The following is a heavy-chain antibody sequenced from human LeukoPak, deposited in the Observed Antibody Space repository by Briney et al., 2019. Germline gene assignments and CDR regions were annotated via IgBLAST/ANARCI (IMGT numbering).Heavy chain of an antibody. Sequence: GESLKISCRVSGYDFTTYWISWVRQMPGKGLEWMGRIDPSDSYTNYSPSLQGHVTISADKSISTAYLQWSSLKASDTAMYYCARPPTSAGDAFDIWGQGTMVTASS. D-gene: IGHD3-10*01. J-gene: IGHJ3*02. CDR2: IDPSDSYT. CDR3: ARPPTSAGDAFDI. V-gene: IGHV5-10-1*01. CDR1: GYDFTTYW.